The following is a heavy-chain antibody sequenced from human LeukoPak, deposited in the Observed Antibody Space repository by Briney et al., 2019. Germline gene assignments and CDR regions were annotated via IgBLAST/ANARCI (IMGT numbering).Heavy chain of an antibody. CDR1: GGSISSGDYY. D-gene: IGHD3-22*01. V-gene: IGHV4-30-4*01. CDR3: ARNYYDSSGYGAFDI. Sequence: TLSLTCTVSGGSISSGDYYWSWIRQPPGKGLEWIGYIYYSGSTYYNPSLKSRVTISVDRSKNQFSLKLSSVTAADTAVYYCARNYYDSSGYGAFDIWGQGTMVTVSS. J-gene: IGHJ3*02. CDR2: IYYSGST.